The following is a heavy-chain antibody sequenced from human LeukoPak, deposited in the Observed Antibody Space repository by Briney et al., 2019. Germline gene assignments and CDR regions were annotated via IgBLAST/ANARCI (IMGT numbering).Heavy chain of an antibody. J-gene: IGHJ3*02. CDR1: GGSFSGYY. CDR3: ARVGLADSSGYYSAYDAFDI. CDR2: INHSGST. D-gene: IGHD3-22*01. V-gene: IGHV4-34*01. Sequence: SETLSLTCAVYGGSFSGYYWSWIRQPPGKGLEWIGEINHSGSTNYNPSLKSRVTISVDTSKNQFSLKLSSVTAADTAVYYCARVGLADSSGYYSAYDAFDIWGQGTMVTVSS.